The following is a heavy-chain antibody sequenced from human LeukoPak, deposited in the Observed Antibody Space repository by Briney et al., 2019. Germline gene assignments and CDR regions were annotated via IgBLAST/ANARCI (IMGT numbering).Heavy chain of an antibody. CDR1: LGSISSSSNY. J-gene: IGHJ4*02. D-gene: IGHD6-19*01. CDR2: IFYSGNT. CDR3: ARQSRLYSSGWYAYYFDY. V-gene: IGHV4-39*01. Sequence: SETLSLTCSVSLGSISSSSNYWGWIRQPPGKGLEWIGTIFYSGNTDYNPSLRSRVTISVDTPKNQFSLQLTSVTAADTAVYYCARQSRLYSSGWYAYYFDYWDQGTLVTVSS.